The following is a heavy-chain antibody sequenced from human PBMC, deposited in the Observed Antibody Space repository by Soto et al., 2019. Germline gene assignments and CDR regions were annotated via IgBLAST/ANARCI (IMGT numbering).Heavy chain of an antibody. Sequence: QVQLVETGGGVVQPGRSLRLSCVASGFTFSTHAMHWVRQAPGKGLEGVAVVWSDGNKQYYADSVMGRFTISRDNSRNTLYLQMNSLRAEDTALYFCASGPPRGWYRNIYYYDGLDAWGQGTTVTVTS. J-gene: IGHJ6*02. CDR1: GFTFSTHA. CDR2: VWSDGNKQ. D-gene: IGHD6-19*01. V-gene: IGHV3-33*01. CDR3: ASGPPRGWYRNIYYYDGLDA.